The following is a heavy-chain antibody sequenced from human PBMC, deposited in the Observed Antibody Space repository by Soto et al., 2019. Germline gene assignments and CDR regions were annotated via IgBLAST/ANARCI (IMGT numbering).Heavy chain of an antibody. J-gene: IGHJ4*02. V-gene: IGHV1-69*01. CDR2: IIPIFGTA. CDR3: ARFPYCSGGSCPESSYFDY. Sequence: QVQLVQSGAEVKKPGSSVKVSCKASGGTFRSYAISWVRQAPGQGLEWMGGIIPIFGTANYAQKFQGRVTMTADESTSTAYMELSSLRSEDTAVYYCARFPYCSGGSCPESSYFDYWGQGTLVTVSS. D-gene: IGHD2-15*01. CDR1: GGTFRSYA.